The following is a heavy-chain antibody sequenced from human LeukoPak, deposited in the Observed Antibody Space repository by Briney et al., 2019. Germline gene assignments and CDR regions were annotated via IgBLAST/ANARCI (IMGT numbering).Heavy chain of an antibody. CDR3: ARDRRDYYDSSGYYHHNWFDP. CDR1: GGTFSSYA. J-gene: IGHJ5*02. CDR2: IIPIFGTA. V-gene: IGHV1-69*13. D-gene: IGHD3-22*01. Sequence: GASVKVSCKASGGTFSSYAISWVRQAPGQGLEWMGGIIPIFGTANYAQKFQGRVTITADESTSTAYMELSSLRSEDTAVYYCARDRRDYYDSSGYYHHNWFDPWGQGTLVTVSS.